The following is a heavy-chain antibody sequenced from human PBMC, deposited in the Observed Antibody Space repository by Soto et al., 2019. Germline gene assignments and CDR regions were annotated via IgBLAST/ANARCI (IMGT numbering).Heavy chain of an antibody. CDR1: GYSFTSYW. J-gene: IGHJ6*02. CDR3: ARAICRGRSCPIRNYSGKDV. D-gene: IGHD2-15*01. V-gene: IGHV5-51*01. CDR2: IYPGDSDT. Sequence: GESLKISCKGSGYSFTSYWIGWVRQMPGKGLEWMGIIYPGDSDTRYSPSFQGQVTISADKSISTTYLQWSSLKASDTAMYYCARAICRGRSCPIRNYSGKDVSGRRPTVAVSS.